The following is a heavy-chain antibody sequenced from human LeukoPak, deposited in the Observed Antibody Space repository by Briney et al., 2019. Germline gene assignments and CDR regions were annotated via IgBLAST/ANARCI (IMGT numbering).Heavy chain of an antibody. V-gene: IGHV1-18*01. D-gene: IGHD5-18*01. CDR3: ARVVTTRNWFDP. CDR1: GYTFTSYG. CDR2: IGAYNGNT. Sequence: GASVKVSCKASGYTFTSYGISWVRQAPGQGLEWMGWIGAYNGNTNYAQKLQGRVTMTTDTSTSTAYMELRSLRSDDTAVYYCARVVTTRNWFDPWGQGALVTVSS. J-gene: IGHJ5*02.